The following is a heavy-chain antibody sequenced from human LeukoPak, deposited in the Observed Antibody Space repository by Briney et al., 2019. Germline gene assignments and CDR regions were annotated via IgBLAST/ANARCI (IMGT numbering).Heavy chain of an antibody. Sequence: GGSLRLSCAASDFTVSSSYMTWVRQAPGKGLEWVSSISSSSTYIYYADSVKGRFTISRDNAKNSLYLQMNSLRAEDTAVYYCAREDSYGFGIDYWGQGTLVTVSS. D-gene: IGHD5-18*01. J-gene: IGHJ4*02. CDR2: ISSSSTYI. CDR1: DFTVSSSY. CDR3: AREDSYGFGIDY. V-gene: IGHV3-21*01.